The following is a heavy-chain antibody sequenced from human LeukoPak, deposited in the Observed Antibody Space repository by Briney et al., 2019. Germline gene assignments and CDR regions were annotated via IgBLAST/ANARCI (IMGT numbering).Heavy chain of an antibody. CDR1: GFTFSDYY. Sequence: GGPLRLSCAASGFTFSDYYMTWIRQAPGKGLEWVSYISSSGTTIYSADAVKGRFSISRDNAKNSLYLQMHSLRAEDTAVYYCARGYFGVRGVERYYFDYWGQGTLVTVSS. D-gene: IGHD3-10*01. CDR2: ISSSGTTI. V-gene: IGHV3-11*01. J-gene: IGHJ4*02. CDR3: ARGYFGVRGVERYYFDY.